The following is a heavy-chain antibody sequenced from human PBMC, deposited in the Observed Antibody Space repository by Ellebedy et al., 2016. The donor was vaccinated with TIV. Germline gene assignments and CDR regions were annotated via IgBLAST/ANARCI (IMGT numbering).Heavy chain of an antibody. V-gene: IGHV3-7*03. CDR2: INQDGNKK. CDR1: GFTFSSYW. Sequence: GESLKISCSASGFTFSSYWMSWVGQAPGKGLEWVANINQDGNKKYYVDSVKGRFTISRDNAKNSLYLQMNSLRAEDTAVYYCARDRDITGTTILYPVVLFDYWGQGTLVTVSS. J-gene: IGHJ4*02. CDR3: ARDRDITGTTILYPVVLFDY. D-gene: IGHD1-7*01.